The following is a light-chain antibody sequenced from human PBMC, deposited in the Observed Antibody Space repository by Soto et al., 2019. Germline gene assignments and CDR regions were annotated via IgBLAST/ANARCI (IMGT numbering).Light chain of an antibody. CDR1: PSVNNY. CDR2: DAS. V-gene: IGKV1-5*01. J-gene: IGKJ2*01. Sequence: DIQMTQSPSTLSASVGDRVTITCRASPSVNNYLAWYQQKPGKAPNLLIYDASSLESGVPSRFSGSGSGTEFTLAISCLQPDDFAPYYCQQYDSYYTVGQGTKLEIK. CDR3: QQYDSYYT.